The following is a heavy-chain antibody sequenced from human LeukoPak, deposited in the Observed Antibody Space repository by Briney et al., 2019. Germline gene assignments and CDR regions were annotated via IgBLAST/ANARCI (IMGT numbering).Heavy chain of an antibody. V-gene: IGHV1-2*02. J-gene: IGHJ4*02. Sequence: GASVTVTFKASGFTSTGYYIHWVRQAPGQGLEWMGYISPHSTYRSSAQQFEGRVTITRDTSMSKAYMELSGLRSDDTAVYYCVREGEDLLSKDFDYWGQGTLVTVSS. D-gene: IGHD2-15*01. CDR2: ISPHSTYR. CDR3: VREGEDLLSKDFDY. CDR1: GFTSTGYY.